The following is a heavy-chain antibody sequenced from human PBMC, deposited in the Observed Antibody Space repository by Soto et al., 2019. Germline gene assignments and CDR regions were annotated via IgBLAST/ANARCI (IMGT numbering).Heavy chain of an antibody. CDR1: GYTFTSYY. J-gene: IGHJ4*02. D-gene: IGHD2-8*01. CDR3: ARPRNGDFDY. V-gene: IGHV1-46*01. Sequence: ASVKVSCKASGYTFTSYYMHWVRQAPGQGLEWMGIINPSAGSTNYAQKFQGRVTMTRDTSTSTVYMELSSLRSEDTALYYCARPRNGDFDYSGQRTLVPVYS. CDR2: INPSAGST.